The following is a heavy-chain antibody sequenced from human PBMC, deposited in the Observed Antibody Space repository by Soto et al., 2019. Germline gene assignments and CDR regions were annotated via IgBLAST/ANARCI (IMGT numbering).Heavy chain of an antibody. CDR1: GFTFSSYG. CDR3: GRDLGRLARGYFDL. J-gene: IGHJ2*01. D-gene: IGHD1-26*01. V-gene: IGHV3-33*01. Sequence: QVQLVESGGGVVQPGRSLRLSCAASGFTFSSYGMHWVRQAPGKGLEWVAVIWYDGSNKYYADSVKGRFTISRDNSKNTLYLQMNSLRAEDTAVYYCGRDLGRLARGYFDLWGRGTLVTVSS. CDR2: IWYDGSNK.